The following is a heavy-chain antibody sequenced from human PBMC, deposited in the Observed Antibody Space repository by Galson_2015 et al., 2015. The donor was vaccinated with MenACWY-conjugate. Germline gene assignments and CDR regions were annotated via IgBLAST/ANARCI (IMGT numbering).Heavy chain of an antibody. Sequence: SLRLSCAASGFTFSSYSMNWVRQAPGKGLEWVSYISSSSSTIYYADSVKGRFTISRDNAKNSLYLQMNSLRAEDTAVYYCARKGYCSSTSCSPYYGMDVWGQGTTVTVSS. CDR2: ISSSSSTI. D-gene: IGHD2-2*01. CDR3: ARKGYCSSTSCSPYYGMDV. CDR1: GFTFSSYS. V-gene: IGHV3-48*04. J-gene: IGHJ6*02.